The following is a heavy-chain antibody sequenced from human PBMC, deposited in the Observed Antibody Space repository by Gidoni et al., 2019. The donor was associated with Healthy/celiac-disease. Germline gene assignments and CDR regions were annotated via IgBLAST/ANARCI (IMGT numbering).Heavy chain of an antibody. Sequence: VPLVESGGGLVKPGGSLRISCAASGFTFISYSMNWVRQAQGKGLECVSSSSSRSSYIHYADSVKSRFTISRDNAKNSLDLQMNGLNAEDTAVYCCARDWFGGAADYWGQGTLVTVSS. D-gene: IGHD3-10*01. J-gene: IGHJ4*02. CDR3: ARDWFGGAADY. CDR1: GFTFISYS. V-gene: IGHV3-21*01. CDR2: SSSRSSYI.